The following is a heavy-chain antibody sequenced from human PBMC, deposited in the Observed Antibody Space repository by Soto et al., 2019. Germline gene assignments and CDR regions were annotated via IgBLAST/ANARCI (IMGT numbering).Heavy chain of an antibody. Sequence: ASVKVSCKASGYTFTSYDINWVRQATGQGLEWMGWMNPNSGNTGYAQKFQGRVTMTRNTSISTAYMELSSLRSEETAVYYCARNYIVGVPAAVYYYYYMDVWGKGTTVTVSS. CDR2: MNPNSGNT. CDR3: ARNYIVGVPAAVYYYYYMDV. CDR1: GYTFTSYD. V-gene: IGHV1-8*01. J-gene: IGHJ6*03. D-gene: IGHD2-2*01.